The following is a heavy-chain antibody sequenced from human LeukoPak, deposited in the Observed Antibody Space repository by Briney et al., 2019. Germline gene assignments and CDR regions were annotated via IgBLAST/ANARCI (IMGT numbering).Heavy chain of an antibody. V-gene: IGHV3-48*03. CDR1: GFTFSSYE. D-gene: IGHD3-10*01. CDR3: AREGTMVRGVYFDY. Sequence: GGSLRLSCAASGFTFSSYEMNWVRQAPGKGLEWVSYISSSGSTIYYADSVKGRFTISRDNAKNSLYLQMNSLRAEDTAVYYCAREGTMVRGVYFDYWGQGTLVTVSS. J-gene: IGHJ4*02. CDR2: ISSSGSTI.